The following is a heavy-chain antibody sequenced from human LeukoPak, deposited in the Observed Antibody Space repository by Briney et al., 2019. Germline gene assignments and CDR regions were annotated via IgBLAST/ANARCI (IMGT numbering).Heavy chain of an antibody. V-gene: IGHV4-38-2*02. CDR3: ARDPYEFRQQLVLWFDP. Sequence: SETLSLTCTVSGYSISSGYYWGWIRQPPGKGLEWVANIYRDGNTYYNPSLKSRVTISVDTSKNQFYLRLSSVTAADTAVYYCARDPYEFRQQLVLWFDPWGQGTLVTVSS. CDR1: GYSISSGYY. J-gene: IGHJ5*02. CDR2: IYRDGNT. D-gene: IGHD6-13*01.